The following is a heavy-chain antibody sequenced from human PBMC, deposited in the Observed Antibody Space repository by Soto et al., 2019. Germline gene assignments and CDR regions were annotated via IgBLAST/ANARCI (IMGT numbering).Heavy chain of an antibody. CDR3: ARVVSALDF. V-gene: IGHV4-59*02. J-gene: IGHJ4*02. CDR2: IYYSGTT. Sequence: QVQLRESGPGLVKPSETLSLTCTVSGGSVSGYYWTWIRQPPGKGLEFIGHIYYSGTTNYNPSLKSRVTISVDTSKNQLSLKLTSVTAADTAVYYCARVVSALDFLGQGTLVTVSS. CDR1: GGSVSGYY. D-gene: IGHD2-21*01.